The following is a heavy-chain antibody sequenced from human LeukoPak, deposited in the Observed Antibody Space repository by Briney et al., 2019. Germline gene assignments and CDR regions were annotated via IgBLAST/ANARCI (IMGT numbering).Heavy chain of an antibody. CDR1: GFTFTGAY. CDR3: ATVHFNSGYDY. V-gene: IGHV1-2*02. Sequence: ASVKVSCKASGFTFTGAYMHWVRQAPGQGLEWMGWINPNSGETKFAQKFQGRVTLTRDTSISTAYMDLGGLRSDDTAIYYCATVHFNSGYDYCGQGSLVTVSS. CDR2: INPNSGET. J-gene: IGHJ4*02. D-gene: IGHD3-9*01.